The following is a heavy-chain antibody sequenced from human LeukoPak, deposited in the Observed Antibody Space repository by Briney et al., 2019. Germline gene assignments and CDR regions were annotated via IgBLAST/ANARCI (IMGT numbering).Heavy chain of an antibody. J-gene: IGHJ4*02. CDR3: ARVPHDSSGYGYFDY. CDR2: MYYSGST. CDR1: GGTISSGGYY. D-gene: IGHD3-22*01. V-gene: IGHV4-31*03. Sequence: SETLSLTCTVSGGTISSGGYYWSWIRQHPGKGLEWIAYMYYSGSTEYNPSLKNRVTISVDTSNNQFSLKLSSVTAADTAVYYCARVPHDSSGYGYFDYWGQGALVTVSS.